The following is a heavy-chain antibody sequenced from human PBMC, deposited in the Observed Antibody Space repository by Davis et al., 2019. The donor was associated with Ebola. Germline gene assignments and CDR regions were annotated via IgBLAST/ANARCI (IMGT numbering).Heavy chain of an antibody. V-gene: IGHV3-23*01. D-gene: IGHD2-15*01. CDR3: AKARRVEVVPTTLLGKFHYDYYMDV. Sequence: GGSLRLSCVASGFSFNNYAMSWVRQAPGKGLQWVSGITASGGNTFYADSVRGRFTISRDNSKNALYLQMNSLRADDTAVYYCAKARRVEVVPTTLLGKFHYDYYMDVWGKGTTVTVSS. CDR1: GFSFNNYA. J-gene: IGHJ6*03. CDR2: ITASGGNT.